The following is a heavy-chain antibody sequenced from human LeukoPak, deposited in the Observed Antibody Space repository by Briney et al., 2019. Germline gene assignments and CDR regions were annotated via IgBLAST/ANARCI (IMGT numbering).Heavy chain of an antibody. J-gene: IGHJ4*02. CDR3: AKGSVAGTRTYFDY. V-gene: IGHV3-23*01. CDR2: ISGSGGST. D-gene: IGHD6-19*01. Sequence: GGSLRLSCAASGFTFSNYGMNWVRQAPGKGLEWVSGISGSGGSTYSADSVKGRFTISRDNSKNTLYLQMNSLRAEDTAVYYCAKGSVAGTRTYFDYWGQGTLVTVSS. CDR1: GFTFSNYG.